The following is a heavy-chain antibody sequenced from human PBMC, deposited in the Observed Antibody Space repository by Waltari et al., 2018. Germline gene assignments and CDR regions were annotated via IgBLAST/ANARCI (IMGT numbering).Heavy chain of an antibody. J-gene: IGHJ4*02. CDR1: GFTFNTSS. D-gene: IGHD7-27*01. CDR3: ARVGGAALTEGFDY. V-gene: IGHV3-48*01. Sequence: EVQLVQSCGDLVQPGGSLRLSCAASGFTFNTSSLAWVRQAPGKGLEWFSYITSRSSTIYYADSVRGRFTTSRDNAKNSLYLQMNSLRVEDTAVYYCARVGGAALTEGFDYWGQGTLVTVAS. CDR2: ITSRSSTI.